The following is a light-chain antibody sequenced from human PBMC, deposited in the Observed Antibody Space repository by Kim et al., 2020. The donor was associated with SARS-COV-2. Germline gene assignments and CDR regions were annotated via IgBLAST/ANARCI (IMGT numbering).Light chain of an antibody. V-gene: IGKV3-20*01. J-gene: IGKJ4*01. Sequence: EIVLTQSPGTLSLSPGERATLSCRASQSVDINYLFWYQHRPGQAPRLLIYHTSIRATGIPDRFSGSGSGTDFTLTIRRLEPEDSAVYYCRDYGTAPPGTFGEGTKVDIK. CDR3: RDYGTAPPGT. CDR1: QSVDINY. CDR2: HTS.